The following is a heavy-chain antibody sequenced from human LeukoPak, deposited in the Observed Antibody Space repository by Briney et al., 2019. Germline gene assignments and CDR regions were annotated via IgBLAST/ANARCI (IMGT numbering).Heavy chain of an antibody. CDR2: IWYDGSNK. V-gene: IGHV3-33*08. CDR1: GFTFSSYA. CDR3: ARDPILTGYYVNYFDY. J-gene: IGHJ4*02. Sequence: PGGSLRPSCAASGFTFSSYALTWVRQAPGKGLEWVAVIWYDGSNKYYADSVKGRFTISRDNSKNTLYLQMNSLRAEDTAVYYCARDPILTGYYVNYFDYWGQGTLVTVSS. D-gene: IGHD3-9*01.